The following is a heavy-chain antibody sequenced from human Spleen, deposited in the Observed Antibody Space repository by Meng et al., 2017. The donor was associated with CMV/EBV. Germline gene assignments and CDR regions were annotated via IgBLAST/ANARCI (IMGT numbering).Heavy chain of an antibody. CDR3: ARYTAMVNFDY. V-gene: IGHV3-7*01. D-gene: IGHD5-18*01. Sequence: GGSLRLSCAASGFMFSDYWMTWVRQAPGKGLEWVANIKQDGSEKYYVGSVKGRFSISRDNANKSLYLQMNSLRVEDTAVYYCARYTAMVNFDYWGQGTLVTVSS. CDR1: GFMFSDYW. CDR2: IKQDGSEK. J-gene: IGHJ4*02.